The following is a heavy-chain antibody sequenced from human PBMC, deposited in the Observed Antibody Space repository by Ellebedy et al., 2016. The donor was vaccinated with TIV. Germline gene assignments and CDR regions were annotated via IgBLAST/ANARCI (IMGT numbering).Heavy chain of an antibody. CDR3: AKETTELTATTLY. J-gene: IGHJ4*02. CDR2: ISNDGSVK. V-gene: IGHV3-30*18. D-gene: IGHD1-1*01. CDR1: GFTFSRFG. Sequence: GESLKIYCAASGFTFSRFGMQWVRQAPGTGLEWVAVISNDGSVKHYADSVKGRFTISRDISKNTLNLQLRSLRSEDTAVYYCAKETTELTATTLYWGQGTLVTVSS.